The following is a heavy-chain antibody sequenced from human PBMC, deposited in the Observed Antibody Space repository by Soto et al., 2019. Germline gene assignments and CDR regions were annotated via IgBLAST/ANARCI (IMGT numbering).Heavy chain of an antibody. D-gene: IGHD2-21*01. J-gene: IGHJ2*01. CDR2: IIPILGIA. V-gene: IGHV1-69*02. CDR1: GGTFSSYT. Sequence: QVQLVQSGAEVKKPGSSVKVSCKASGGTFSSYTISWVRQAPGQGLEWMGRIIPILGIANYAQKFQGRVTITADKSTSTAYMELSSLRSEDTAVYYCASGGARYYYWSFDLWGRGTLVTVSS. CDR3: ASGGARYYYWSFDL.